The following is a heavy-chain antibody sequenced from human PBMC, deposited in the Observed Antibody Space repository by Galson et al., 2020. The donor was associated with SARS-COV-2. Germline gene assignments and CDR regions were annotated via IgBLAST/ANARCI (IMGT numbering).Heavy chain of an antibody. CDR2: IDWDDDK. D-gene: IGHD3-9*01. Sequence: SGPTLVKPTPTLTLTCTFSGFSLSTSGMRVSWIRQPPGKALEWLARIDWDDDKFYSTSLKTRLTISKDTSKNQVVLTMTNMDPVDTATYYCARSYYDILTGYLAAFDIWGQGTMVTVSS. CDR3: ARSYYDILTGYLAAFDI. J-gene: IGHJ3*02. CDR1: GFSLSTSGMR. V-gene: IGHV2-70*04.